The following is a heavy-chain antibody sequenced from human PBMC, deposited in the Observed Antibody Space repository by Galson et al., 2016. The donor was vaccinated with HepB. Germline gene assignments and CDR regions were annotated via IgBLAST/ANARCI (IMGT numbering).Heavy chain of an antibody. CDR1: GFTFRRYW. V-gene: IGHV3-7*01. D-gene: IGHD5-18*01. Sequence: SLRLSCAASGFTFRRYWMTWVHQAPGKGLEWVASIKEDGSEKYFVDSVKGRFMISRDNGKSSLYLQMNFLRGDDTARYYCARQDKAMVKRFDLAWYFDLWGRGTLVTVSS. CDR3: ARQDKAMVKRFDLAWYFDL. J-gene: IGHJ2*01. CDR2: IKEDGSEK.